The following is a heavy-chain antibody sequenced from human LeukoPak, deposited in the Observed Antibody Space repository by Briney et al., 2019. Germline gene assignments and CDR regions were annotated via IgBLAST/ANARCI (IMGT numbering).Heavy chain of an antibody. Sequence: ASVKVSCKASGYTFTSYYMHWVRQAPGQGLEWMGIINPSGGSTSYAQKFQGRVTMTRDTSTSTVYMELSSLRSEDTAVYYCARGEQQLETGGEVGFDYWGQETLVTVSS. CDR2: INPSGGST. D-gene: IGHD6-13*01. CDR3: ARGEQQLETGGEVGFDY. CDR1: GYTFTSYY. V-gene: IGHV1-46*01. J-gene: IGHJ4*02.